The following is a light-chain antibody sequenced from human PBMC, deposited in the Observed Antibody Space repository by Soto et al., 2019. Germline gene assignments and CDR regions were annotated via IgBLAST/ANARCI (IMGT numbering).Light chain of an antibody. Sequence: DIQLTQSPSTLSASVGDRVTITCRASQTIITWLAWYQQKPGKAPKLLISKASSLESGVPSRFSGNGSGTDYTLTINSLQPDDYATYYCQQYHVFSWTVGQGTKVEI. CDR3: QQYHVFSWT. CDR1: QTIITW. CDR2: KAS. J-gene: IGKJ1*01. V-gene: IGKV1-5*03.